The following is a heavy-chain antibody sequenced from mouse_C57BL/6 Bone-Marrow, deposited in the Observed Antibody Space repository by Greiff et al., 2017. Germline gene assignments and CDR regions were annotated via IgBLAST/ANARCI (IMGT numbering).Heavy chain of an antibody. CDR2: INYDGSST. J-gene: IGHJ1*03. CDR1: GFTFSDYY. CDR3: ARAYYGSSYDV. V-gene: IGHV5-16*01. D-gene: IGHD1-1*01. Sequence: EVKLMESEGGLVQPGSSMKLSCTASGFTFSDYYMAWVRQVPEKGLEWVANINYDGSSTYYLDSLKSRFIISRDNAKNILYLQMSSLKSEDTATYYCARAYYGSSYDVWGTGTTVTVSS.